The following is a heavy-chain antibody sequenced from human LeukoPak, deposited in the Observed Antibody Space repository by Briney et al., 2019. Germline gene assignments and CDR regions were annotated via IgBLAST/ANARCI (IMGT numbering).Heavy chain of an antibody. J-gene: IGHJ4*02. CDR3: ARDGGYSRGWTYGAGDY. Sequence: PGRSLRLSCAASGFTFSIYVMHWVRQAPGKGLECVAVISNDGSDKYYADSVKGRFTISRDNSKNTLYLQMNSLRAEDTALYYCARDGGYSRGWTYGAGDYWGQGTLVTVSS. CDR1: GFTFSIYV. D-gene: IGHD6-19*01. CDR2: ISNDGSDK. V-gene: IGHV3-30*04.